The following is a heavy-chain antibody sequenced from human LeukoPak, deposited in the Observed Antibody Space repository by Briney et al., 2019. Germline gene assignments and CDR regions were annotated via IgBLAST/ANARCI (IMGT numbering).Heavy chain of an antibody. CDR2: ISGSGGST. V-gene: IGHV3-23*01. CDR3: AKEEAVLGSSIDY. D-gene: IGHD6-13*01. CDR1: GFTFSSYA. Sequence: TGGSLRLSCAASGFTFSSYAMSWVRRAPGKGLEWVSAISGSGGSTYYADSVKGRFTISRDNSKNTLYLQMNSLRAEDTAVYYCAKEEAVLGSSIDYWGQGTLVTVSS. J-gene: IGHJ4*02.